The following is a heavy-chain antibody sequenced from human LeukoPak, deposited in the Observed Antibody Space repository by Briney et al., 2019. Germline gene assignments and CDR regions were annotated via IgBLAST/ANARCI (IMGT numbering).Heavy chain of an antibody. Sequence: KTSETLSLTCAVYGGSFSGYYWSWIRQPPGKGLEWIGEINHSGSTNYNPSLKSRVTISVDTSKNQFSLKLSSVTAADTAVYYCASYDFWSGSAFDPWGQGTLVTVSS. CDR1: GGSFSGYY. V-gene: IGHV4-34*01. D-gene: IGHD3-3*01. CDR2: INHSGST. CDR3: ASYDFWSGSAFDP. J-gene: IGHJ5*02.